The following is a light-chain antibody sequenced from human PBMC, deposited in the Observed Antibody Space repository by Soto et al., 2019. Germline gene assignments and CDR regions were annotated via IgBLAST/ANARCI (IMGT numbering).Light chain of an antibody. CDR1: QSILYSSNNKNY. CDR3: QQYSTSSWY. Sequence: DIVMTQSPDSLAVSLGERATINCKSSQSILYSSNNKNYLAWYQQKPGQPPKLLIYWASTRESGVPDRFSGSGSGTDFTLTISSLQAEDVAVYYCQQYSTSSWYFGQGTKVDIK. CDR2: WAS. J-gene: IGKJ1*01. V-gene: IGKV4-1*01.